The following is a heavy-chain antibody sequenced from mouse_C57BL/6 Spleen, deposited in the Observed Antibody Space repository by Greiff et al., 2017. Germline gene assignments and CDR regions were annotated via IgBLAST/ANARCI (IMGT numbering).Heavy chain of an antibody. CDR1: GYTFTSYW. V-gene: IGHV1-69*01. Sequence: QVQLKQPGAELVMPGASVKLFCKASGYTFTSYWMHWVKQRPGQGLEWIGEIDPSDSYTNYNQKFKGKSTLTVDKSSSTAYMQLSSLTSEDSAVYYCARELRLRLYAMDYWGQGTSVTVSS. CDR2: IDPSDSYT. J-gene: IGHJ4*01. CDR3: ARELRLRLYAMDY. D-gene: IGHD3-2*02.